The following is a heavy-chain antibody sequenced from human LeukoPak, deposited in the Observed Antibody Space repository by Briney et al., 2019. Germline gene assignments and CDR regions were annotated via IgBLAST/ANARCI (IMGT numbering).Heavy chain of an antibody. CDR2: ISSSSSTV. CDR1: GFTLGSYT. CDR3: AAYCCGSGTSFGY. V-gene: IGHV3-48*01. J-gene: IGHJ4*02. Sequence: GGSLRLSCAASGFTLGSYTMNWVRQAPGKGLEWVSYISSSSSTVQYADSVKGRFTISRDNAENSLYLQMNSLGVEDTAVYYCAAYCCGSGTSFGYWGQGTLVTVSS. D-gene: IGHD3-10*01.